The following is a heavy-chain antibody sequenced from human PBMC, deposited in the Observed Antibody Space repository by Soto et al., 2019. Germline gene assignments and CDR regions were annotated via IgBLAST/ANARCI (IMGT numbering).Heavy chain of an antibody. CDR1: GGSIRSNY. V-gene: IGHV4-4*07. CDR2: IYTSGTT. Sequence: PSETLSLTCNVSGGSIRSNYWGWIRQPTGKALEWIGRIYTSGTTNYNPSLKSRATMLIDTSKNQFSLILSSVTAADTGVYYCAREGASGFGMDVWGQGTTVTVSS. D-gene: IGHD1-26*01. J-gene: IGHJ6*02. CDR3: AREGASGFGMDV.